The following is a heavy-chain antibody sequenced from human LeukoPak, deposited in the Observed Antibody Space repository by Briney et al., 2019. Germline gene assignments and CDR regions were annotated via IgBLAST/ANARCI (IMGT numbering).Heavy chain of an antibody. D-gene: IGHD3-22*01. J-gene: IGHJ3*02. CDR2: ISGSSSYI. CDR1: GFTFSDYY. CDR3: ARDRHYDSGGGLDDALDI. V-gene: IGHV3-21*01. Sequence: GGALRLSCAASGFTFSDYYMNWVRQAPGKGLEWVSSISGSSSYIYYADSVKGRFTISRDNAKNSLYLQMNSLRAEDTAVYFCARDRHYDSGGGLDDALDICGQGTMVTVSS.